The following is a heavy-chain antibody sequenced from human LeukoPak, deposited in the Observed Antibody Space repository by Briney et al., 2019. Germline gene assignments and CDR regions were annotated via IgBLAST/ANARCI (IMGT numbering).Heavy chain of an antibody. J-gene: IGHJ4*02. Sequence: GGSLRLSCAASGFTFSSYSMSWVRHAPGKGLVWVSSISSSSSYIYYADSVKGRFTISRDNAKNSLYLQMNSLRAENTAVYYCAGALRLGELSSLDYWGQGTLVTVSS. CDR1: GFTFSSYS. CDR3: AGALRLGELSSLDY. D-gene: IGHD3-16*02. CDR2: ISSSSSYI. V-gene: IGHV3-21*01.